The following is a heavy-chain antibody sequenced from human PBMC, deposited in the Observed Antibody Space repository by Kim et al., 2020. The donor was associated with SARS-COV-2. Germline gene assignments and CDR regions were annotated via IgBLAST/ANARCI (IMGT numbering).Heavy chain of an antibody. J-gene: IGHJ4*02. D-gene: IGHD5-18*01. CDR2: IYYSGST. Sequence: SETLSLTCTVSGGSISSSSYYWGWIRQPPGKGLEWIGSIYYSGSTYYNPSLKSRVTISVDTSKNQFSLKLSSVTAADTAVYYCARDRGRTDTAMDYWGQG. CDR3: ARDRGRTDTAMDY. CDR1: GGSISSSSYY. V-gene: IGHV4-39*07.